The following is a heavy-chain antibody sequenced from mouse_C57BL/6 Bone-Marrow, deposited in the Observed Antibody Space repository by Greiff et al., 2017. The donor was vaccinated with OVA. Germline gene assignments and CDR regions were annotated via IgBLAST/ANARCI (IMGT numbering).Heavy chain of an antibody. CDR2: IYSDGGST. J-gene: IGHJ4*01. Sequence: EVKLMESGGGLVQPGESLKLSCESNEYEFPSHDMSWVRKTPEKRLELVAAIYSDGGSTYYPDTMERRFIISRDNTKKTLYLQMSSLRSEDTALYYCARHDSSGYFYYAMDYWGQGTSVTVSS. CDR1: EYEFPSHD. CDR3: ARHDSSGYFYYAMDY. V-gene: IGHV5-2*01. D-gene: IGHD3-2*02.